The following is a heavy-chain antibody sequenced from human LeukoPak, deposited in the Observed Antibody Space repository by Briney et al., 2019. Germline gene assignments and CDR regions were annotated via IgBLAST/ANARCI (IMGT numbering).Heavy chain of an antibody. Sequence: GGSLRLSCAASGFTFSTHWMHWVRRVSGKGLEWISRIRGDGSDTAYAGSVKGRFTISGDNARSTVYLQMNSLRAEDTAVYYCASGVGDFGDPFDYWGQGSRVTVSP. CDR1: GFTFSTHW. J-gene: IGHJ4*02. V-gene: IGHV3-74*01. CDR2: IRGDGSDT. D-gene: IGHD4-17*01. CDR3: ASGVGDFGDPFDY.